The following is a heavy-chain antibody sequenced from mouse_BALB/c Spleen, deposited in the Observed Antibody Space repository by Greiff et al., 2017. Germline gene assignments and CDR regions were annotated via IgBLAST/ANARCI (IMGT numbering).Heavy chain of an antibody. D-gene: IGHD2-3*01. J-gene: IGHJ4*01. V-gene: IGHV14-3*02. Sequence: VQLQQSGAELVKPGASVKLSCTASGFNIKDTYMHWVKQRPEQGLEWIGRIDPANGNTKYDPKFQGKATITADTSSNTAYLQLSSLTSEDTAVYYCARDGYTGAMDYWGRGTSVTVSS. CDR1: GFNIKDTY. CDR3: ARDGYTGAMDY. CDR2: IDPANGNT.